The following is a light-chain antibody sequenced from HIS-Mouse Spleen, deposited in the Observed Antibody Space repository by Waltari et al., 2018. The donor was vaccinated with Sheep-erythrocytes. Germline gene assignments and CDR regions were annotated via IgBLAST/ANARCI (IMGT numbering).Light chain of an antibody. CDR3: SSYTSSSTLV. Sequence: QSALTQPASVSGSPGQSITISCTGTSSDVGGYNYVSWYQQHPGKAPKLMIYHVSTRPSGVSNRFSGSKSGNTASMTICGLQAEDEADYYCSSYTSSSTLVFGTGTKVTVL. J-gene: IGLJ1*01. CDR1: SSDVGGYNY. V-gene: IGLV2-14*03. CDR2: HVS.